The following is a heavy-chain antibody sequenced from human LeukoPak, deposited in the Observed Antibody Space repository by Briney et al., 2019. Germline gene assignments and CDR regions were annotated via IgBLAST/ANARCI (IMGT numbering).Heavy chain of an antibody. D-gene: IGHD3-22*01. Sequence: PSETLSLTCAVSGGSISSGGYSWSWIRQPPGKGLEWIGYIYHSGSTYYNPSLKSRVTISVDRSKNQFSLKLSSVTAADTAVYYCARASRYYYDGSGQYNWFDPWGQGTLVTVSS. CDR1: GGSISSGGYS. V-gene: IGHV4-30-2*01. CDR3: ARASRYYYDGSGQYNWFDP. J-gene: IGHJ5*02. CDR2: IYHSGST.